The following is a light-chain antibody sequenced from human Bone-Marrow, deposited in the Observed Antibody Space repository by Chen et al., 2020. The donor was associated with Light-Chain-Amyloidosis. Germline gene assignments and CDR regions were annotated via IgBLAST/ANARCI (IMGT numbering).Light chain of an antibody. CDR3: QVWDRSSDRPV. Sequence: SHVLTQPSSVSVAPGQTATIACGGNNIGSTSVHWYQQTPGQAPLLVVYDDSDRPSGIPERLSGSNSGNTANLTISRVEAGDEADYYCQVWDRSSDRPVFGGGTKLTVL. CDR1: NIGSTS. CDR2: DDS. V-gene: IGLV3-21*02. J-gene: IGLJ3*02.